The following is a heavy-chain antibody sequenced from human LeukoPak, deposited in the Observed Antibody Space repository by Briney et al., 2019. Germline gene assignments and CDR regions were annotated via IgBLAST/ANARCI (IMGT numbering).Heavy chain of an antibody. CDR2: IYYSGST. CDR3: ASSFSYCSGGSCYYAFDI. V-gene: IGHV4-59*08. D-gene: IGHD2-15*01. Sequence: SETLSLTCTVSGGSISSYYWSWIRQPPGKGLGWIGYIYYSGSTNYTPSLKSRVTISVDTSRNQFSLKLSSVTAADTAVYYCASSFSYCSGGSCYYAFDIWGQGTMVTVSS. CDR1: GGSISSYY. J-gene: IGHJ3*02.